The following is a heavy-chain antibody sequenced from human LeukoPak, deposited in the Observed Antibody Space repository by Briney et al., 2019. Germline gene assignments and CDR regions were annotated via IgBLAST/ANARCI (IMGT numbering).Heavy chain of an antibody. CDR1: GGSISSSSYY. D-gene: IGHD3-10*01. CDR3: ASMVRGVIITRGAVDY. CDR2: IYYSGST. J-gene: IGHJ4*02. V-gene: IGHV4-39*01. Sequence: SETLSLTCTVSGGSISSSSYYWGWIRQPPGKGLEWIGSIYYSGSTYYNPSLKSRVTISVDTSKNQFSLKLSSVTAADTAVYYCASMVRGVIITRGAVDYWGQGTLVTVSS.